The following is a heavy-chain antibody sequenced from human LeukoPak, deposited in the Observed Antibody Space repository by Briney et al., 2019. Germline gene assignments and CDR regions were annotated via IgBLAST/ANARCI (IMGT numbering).Heavy chain of an antibody. CDR3: ARGGHHCSSTSCISAGFDP. J-gene: IGHJ5*02. CDR1: GGSFSGYY. Sequence: RSSETLSLTCAVYGGSFSGYYWSWIRQPPGKGLEWIGEINHSGSTNYNPSLKSRVTISVDTSKNQFSLKLSSVTAADTAVYYCARGGHHCSSTSCISAGFDPWGQGTLVTVSS. CDR2: INHSGST. D-gene: IGHD2-2*01. V-gene: IGHV4-34*01.